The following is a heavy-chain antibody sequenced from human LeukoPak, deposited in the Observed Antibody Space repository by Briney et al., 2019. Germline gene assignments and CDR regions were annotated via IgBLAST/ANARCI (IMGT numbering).Heavy chain of an antibody. CDR2: IIPIFGTA. CDR1: GGTFSSYA. CDR3: ARVGGYSYGYDAFDI. D-gene: IGHD5-18*01. V-gene: IGHV1-69*05. J-gene: IGHJ3*02. Sequence: GASVKVSCKASGGTFSSYAISWVRQAPGQGLEWMGRIIPIFGTANYAQKFQGRVTITTDESTSTAYMELSSLRSEDTTVYYCARVGGYSYGYDAFDIWGQGTMVTVSS.